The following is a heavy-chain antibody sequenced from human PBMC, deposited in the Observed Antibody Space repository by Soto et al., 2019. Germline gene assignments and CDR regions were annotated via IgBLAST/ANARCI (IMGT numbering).Heavy chain of an antibody. CDR3: ARGDSSSATPLFDY. D-gene: IGHD6-6*01. Sequence: QVQLVESGEGLVQPGGSLRLSCTASGFTFSDFYMSWIRQAPGKGLEWLSYITDSNSYTKNADSVKGRFTVSRDNAKNSLYLQMNSLRVEDTAVYYCARGDSSSATPLFDYWGQGTLVTVSS. CDR1: GFTFSDFY. V-gene: IGHV3-11*06. CDR2: ITDSNSYT. J-gene: IGHJ4*02.